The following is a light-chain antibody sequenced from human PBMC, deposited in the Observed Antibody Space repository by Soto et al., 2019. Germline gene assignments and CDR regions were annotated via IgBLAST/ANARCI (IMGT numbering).Light chain of an antibody. Sequence: QPVLTQPPSVSGAPGQRVTISCTGSSSNIGAGYDVHWYQQLPGTAPKLLIYGNTNRPSGVPDRFSGSKSGTSASLAITGLQAEDEADYYCQSFDKYLSAVVFGGGTQLTVL. V-gene: IGLV1-40*01. CDR1: SSNIGAGYD. CDR3: QSFDKYLSAVV. CDR2: GNT. J-gene: IGLJ7*01.